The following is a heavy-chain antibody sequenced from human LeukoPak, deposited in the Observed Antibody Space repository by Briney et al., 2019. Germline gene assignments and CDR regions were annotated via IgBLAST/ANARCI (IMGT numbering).Heavy chain of an antibody. Sequence: GSLRLSCAASGFTFSSYAMHWVRQAPGKGLEWVAVISYDGSNKYYADSVKGRFTISRDNSKNTLYLQMNSLRAEDTAVYYRARDEHDILTGYSPGFDYWGQGTLVTVSS. V-gene: IGHV3-30*04. CDR2: ISYDGSNK. CDR3: ARDEHDILTGYSPGFDY. CDR1: GFTFSSYA. J-gene: IGHJ4*02. D-gene: IGHD3-9*01.